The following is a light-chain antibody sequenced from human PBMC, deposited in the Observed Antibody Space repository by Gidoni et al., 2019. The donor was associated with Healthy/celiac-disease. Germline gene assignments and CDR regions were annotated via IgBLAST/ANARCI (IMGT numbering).Light chain of an antibody. V-gene: IGKV3-11*01. Sequence: EIVLTQSPATLSLSPGERATLSCRASQSVSSYLAWYQQKPGQAPRLLIYDASNRATGIPARFSGRGSGTDFTLTISSLEPEDFAVYYCQQRSNWPPIFTFXPXTKVDIK. CDR3: QQRSNWPPIFT. CDR2: DAS. CDR1: QSVSSY. J-gene: IGKJ3*01.